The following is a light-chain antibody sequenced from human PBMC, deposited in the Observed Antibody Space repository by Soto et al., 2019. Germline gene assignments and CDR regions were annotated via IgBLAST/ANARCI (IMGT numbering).Light chain of an antibody. V-gene: IGKV3-20*01. J-gene: IGKJ2*01. CDR3: QQYGSSPQT. CDR2: AAS. Sequence: IVLTQSPGTLSLSPGESATLSCRASQSVSANFVAWYQQKFGQSPRLLIYAASKRATGVAERFSGSGSATEFTLTISRLEPEDSALCHCQQYGSSPQTFGQGTRLELK. CDR1: QSVSANF.